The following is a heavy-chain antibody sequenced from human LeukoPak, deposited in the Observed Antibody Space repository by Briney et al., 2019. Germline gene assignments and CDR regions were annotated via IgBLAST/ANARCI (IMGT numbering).Heavy chain of an antibody. D-gene: IGHD5-18*01. Sequence: PGGSLRLSCAASGFTFSNYAMSWVRQAPGKGLEWVSAFSGSGGSTYYANSVKGRFTISRDNSKNTLYLQMNSLRAEDTAVYYCAKRIQSAMATGYWGQGTLVTVSS. CDR2: FSGSGGST. V-gene: IGHV3-23*01. CDR3: AKRIQSAMATGY. CDR1: GFTFSNYA. J-gene: IGHJ4*02.